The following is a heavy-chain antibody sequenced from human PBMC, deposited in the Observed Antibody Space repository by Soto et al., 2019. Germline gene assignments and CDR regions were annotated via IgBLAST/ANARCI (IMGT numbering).Heavy chain of an antibody. CDR3: ARVFRYCTNGVCYPNSDFDY. D-gene: IGHD2-8*01. V-gene: IGHV4-34*01. CDR2: INHSGST. Sequence: ETLSLTCAVYGGSFSGYYWTWIRQPPGTGLEWIGEINHSGSTNYNPSLKSRVTISVDTSKNQFSLKLSSVTAADTAVYYCARVFRYCTNGVCYPNSDFDYWGQGTLVTVSS. CDR1: GGSFSGYY. J-gene: IGHJ4*02.